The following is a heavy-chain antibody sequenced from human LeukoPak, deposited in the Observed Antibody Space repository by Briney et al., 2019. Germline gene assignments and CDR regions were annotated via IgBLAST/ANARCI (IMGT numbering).Heavy chain of an antibody. CDR2: ISAYNGNT. Sequence: GASVKVSCKASGYTFTSYGISWVRQAPGQGLEWMGWISAYNGNTNYAQKLQGRVTMTTDTSTSTAYMELRSLRSDDTAVYYCARERHALYYYYMDVWGKGTTVTVSS. CDR1: GYTFTSYG. CDR3: ARERHALYYYYMDV. J-gene: IGHJ6*03. V-gene: IGHV1-18*01.